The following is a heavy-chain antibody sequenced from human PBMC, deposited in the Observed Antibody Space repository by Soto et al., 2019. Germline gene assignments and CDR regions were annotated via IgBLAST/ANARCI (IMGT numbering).Heavy chain of an antibody. CDR1: GGSVSRGGFS. J-gene: IGHJ4*02. Sequence: LSLTCAVSGGSVSRGGFSGSGVRQPPGTGPEGMGDIYRSGSAYNNPSLRSRVTIKVDRSKNQFSLRLNSVTAADTAVYYCARHEWLQLWLVTEYWGQGALVTVSSGKTPPFGDPVPHLHCLGGMGTVMMPGPDWGQGTLVTVSS. CDR3: ARHEWLQLWLVTEYWGQGALVTVSSGKTPPFGDPVPHLHCLGGMGTVMMPGPD. V-gene: IGHV4-30-2*01. D-gene: IGHD5-18*01. CDR2: IYRSGSA.